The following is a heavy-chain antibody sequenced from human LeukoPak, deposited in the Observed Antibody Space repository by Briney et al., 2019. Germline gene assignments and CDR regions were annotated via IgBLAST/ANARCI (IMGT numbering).Heavy chain of an antibody. Sequence: SQILSLTCAISGDSVSSNSAAWNWIRQSPSRGLEWLRRTYYRSKWYNDYAVSVKSRITINPDTSKNQFSLQLNSVTPEDTAAYYCAREDYCSSTSCYIRRGAFDIWGQGTMVTVSS. CDR2: TYYRSKWYN. J-gene: IGHJ3*02. D-gene: IGHD2-2*02. V-gene: IGHV6-1*01. CDR3: AREDYCSSTSCYIRRGAFDI. CDR1: GDSVSSNSAA.